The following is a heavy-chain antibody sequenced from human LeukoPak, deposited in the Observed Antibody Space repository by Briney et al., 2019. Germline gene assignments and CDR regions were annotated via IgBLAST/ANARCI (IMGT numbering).Heavy chain of an antibody. D-gene: IGHD3-22*01. Sequence: GGSLRLSCAASGFTFSSYAMHWVRQAPGKGLEWVAVISYDGSNKYYADSVKGRFTISRDNSKNTLYLQMNSLRAEDTAVYYCAKDSDYDSSGYTTGPFDYWGQGTLVTVSS. J-gene: IGHJ4*02. V-gene: IGHV3-30-3*01. CDR1: GFTFSSYA. CDR2: ISYDGSNK. CDR3: AKDSDYDSSGYTTGPFDY.